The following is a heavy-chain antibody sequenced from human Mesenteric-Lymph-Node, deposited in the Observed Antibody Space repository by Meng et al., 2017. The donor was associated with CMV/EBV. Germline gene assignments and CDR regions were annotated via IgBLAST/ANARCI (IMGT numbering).Heavy chain of an antibody. CDR2: ILANGVTT. CDR3: ARRGQV. J-gene: IGHJ4*02. V-gene: IGHV3-23*01. Sequence: GESLKISCVASEYTFRFYAMDWVRQAPGKGLEWVSAILANGVTTYYADSVKGRFTISRDNSKNTLYLQMNSLRAEDTAVYFCARRGQVWGQGTLVTVSS. CDR1: EYTFRFYA.